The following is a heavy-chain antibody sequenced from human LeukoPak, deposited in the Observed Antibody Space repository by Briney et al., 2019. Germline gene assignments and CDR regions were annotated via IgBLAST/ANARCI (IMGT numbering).Heavy chain of an antibody. CDR3: ARRGGTSGWGAFDI. J-gene: IGHJ3*02. CDR2: IDKSGDGA. Sequence: GGSLRLSCAASGFTFSSHAMNWVRQPPGKGLDWVSSIDKSGDGASYADSVKGRFTISRDNSKNTLYLQMNSLRREDTAVYYCARRGGTSGWGAFDIWGQGTMVTVSS. CDR1: GFTFSSHA. V-gene: IGHV3-23*01. D-gene: IGHD2-2*01.